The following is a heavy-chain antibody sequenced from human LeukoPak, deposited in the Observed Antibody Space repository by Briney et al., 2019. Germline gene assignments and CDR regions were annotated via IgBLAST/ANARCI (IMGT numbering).Heavy chain of an antibody. Sequence: PGGSLRLSCAASGFTVSSNYMSWVRQAPGKGLEWVSVIYSGGSTYYADSVKGRFTISRDNSKNSVSLQMNSLSADDTAIYYCARSLIVGSEDYWGQGTQVTVSS. D-gene: IGHD3-22*01. CDR3: ARSLIVGSEDY. CDR1: GFTVSSNY. J-gene: IGHJ4*02. V-gene: IGHV3-53*01. CDR2: IYSGGST.